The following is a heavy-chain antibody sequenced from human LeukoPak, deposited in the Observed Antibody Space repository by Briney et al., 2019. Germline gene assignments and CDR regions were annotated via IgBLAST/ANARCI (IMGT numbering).Heavy chain of an antibody. D-gene: IGHD3-22*01. CDR2: IGSAGDR. CDR1: GFTFSRYD. CDR3: ARGQPINYYDSSGYYYDY. J-gene: IGHJ4*02. V-gene: IGHV3-13*01. Sequence: GGSLRLSCAASGFTFSRYDIHLVRQATGKGLEWVSAIGSAGDRYFSGSFKGRFTISRENAKNSLYLQMNSLRAGDTAVYYCARGQPINYYDSSGYYYDYWGQGTLVTVSS.